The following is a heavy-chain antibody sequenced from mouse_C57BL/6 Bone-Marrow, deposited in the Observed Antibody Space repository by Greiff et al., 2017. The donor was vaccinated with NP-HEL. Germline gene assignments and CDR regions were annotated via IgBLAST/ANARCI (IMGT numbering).Heavy chain of an antibody. V-gene: IGHV14-4*01. J-gene: IGHJ1*03. CDR1: GFNIKVDY. D-gene: IGHD2-1*01. CDR2: IDPENGDT. CDR3: TLYGNYLYFDV. Sequence: VQLQQSGAELVRPGASVKLSCTASGFNIKVDYMHWVKQRPEQGLEWIGWIDPENGDTEYASKFQGKATITADTSSNTAYLQLSSLTSEDTAVYYCTLYGNYLYFDVWGTGTTVTVS.